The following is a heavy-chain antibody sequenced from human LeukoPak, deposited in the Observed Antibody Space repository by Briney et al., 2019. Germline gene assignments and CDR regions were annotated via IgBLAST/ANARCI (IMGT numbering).Heavy chain of an antibody. V-gene: IGHV3-48*03. Sequence: GGSLRLSCAASGFTFSSYEMNWVRQAPGKGLEWISYISSSGSTMYYADSVKGRFTISRDNANNSLYLQLNRLRAEDTAVYYCARGLHVITIFGVVTDFWGQGTLVTVPS. CDR1: GFTFSSYE. D-gene: IGHD3-3*01. CDR2: ISSSGSTM. CDR3: ARGLHVITIFGVVTDF. J-gene: IGHJ4*02.